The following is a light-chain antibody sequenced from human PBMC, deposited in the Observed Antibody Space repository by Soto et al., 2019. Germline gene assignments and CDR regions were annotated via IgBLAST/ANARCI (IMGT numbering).Light chain of an antibody. Sequence: QSVLTQPPSASGTPGQRVTISCSGSSSNIGSNTVNWYQQLPGTAPKLLIYSNNQRPSGVPDRFSGSKSGTSASPAISGLQSEDEADYCCAAWDDSLNGRVFGTATKLTVL. CDR1: SSNIGSNT. CDR3: AAWDDSLNGRV. J-gene: IGLJ1*01. V-gene: IGLV1-44*01. CDR2: SNN.